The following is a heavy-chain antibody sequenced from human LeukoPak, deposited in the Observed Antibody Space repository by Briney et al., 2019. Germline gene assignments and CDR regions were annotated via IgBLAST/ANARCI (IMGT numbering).Heavy chain of an antibody. CDR1: GGSISSGSYY. CDR3: ARGYGDFNRGSWFDP. CDR2: IFTDGST. J-gene: IGHJ5*02. Sequence: SQTLSLTCTVSGGSISSGSYYWSWIRQPAGKGLEWIARIFTDGSTNYNPSLKSRVTMSVDTSKNQISLRLSSATAADTAVYYCARGYGDFNRGSWFDPWGQGTLVTVSS. D-gene: IGHD4-17*01. V-gene: IGHV4-61*02.